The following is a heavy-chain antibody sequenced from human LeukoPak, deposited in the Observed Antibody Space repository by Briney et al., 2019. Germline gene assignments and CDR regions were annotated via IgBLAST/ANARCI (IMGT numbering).Heavy chain of an antibody. Sequence: PSQTLSLTCTVSGGSITSGGYYWSWIRQAPGKGLEWIGYIYQSGDTYSNPSLKSRATVSMDRSRNQFSLNLRSVTAADTAVYYCARLIAADPQLDCCGQGTLVTVSS. CDR3: ARLIAADPQLDC. V-gene: IGHV4-30-2*01. CDR1: GGSITSGGYY. J-gene: IGHJ4*02. D-gene: IGHD6-13*01. CDR2: IYQSGDT.